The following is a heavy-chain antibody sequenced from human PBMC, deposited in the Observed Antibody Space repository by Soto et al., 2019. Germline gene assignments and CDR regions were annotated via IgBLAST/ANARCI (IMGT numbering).Heavy chain of an antibody. V-gene: IGHV3-23*01. J-gene: IGHJ4*02. CDR2: ITGSAGST. CDR3: AKDRNRWLRFDLGY. Sequence: EVQLLESGGGLVQPGGSLRLSCAASGFTFSSYAMSWVRQAPGKGLEWVSSITGSAGSTYYADSVKGRFTISRDNSKNTLYLQINSLRAEDAAVYYFAKDRNRWLRFDLGYWGQGTLVIVSS. D-gene: IGHD5-12*01. CDR1: GFTFSSYA.